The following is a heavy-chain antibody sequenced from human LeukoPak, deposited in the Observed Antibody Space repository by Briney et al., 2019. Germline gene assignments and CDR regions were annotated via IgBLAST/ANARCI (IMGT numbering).Heavy chain of an antibody. CDR1: GGTFISYA. CDR2: IIPIFGTA. D-gene: IGHD3-3*01. Sequence: GASVKVSCKASGGTFISYAISWVRQAPGQGLEWMGGIIPIFGTANYAQKFQGRVTITADESTSTAYMELSSLRSEDTAVYYCARDVPTYYDFWSGYDYYFDYWGQGTLVTVSS. J-gene: IGHJ4*02. V-gene: IGHV1-69*13. CDR3: ARDVPTYYDFWSGYDYYFDY.